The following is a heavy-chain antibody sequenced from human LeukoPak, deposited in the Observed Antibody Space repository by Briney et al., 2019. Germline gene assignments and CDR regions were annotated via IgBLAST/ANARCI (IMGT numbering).Heavy chain of an antibody. Sequence: PGGSLRLSCAASGFTFSSYGMHWVRQARGKGVEGGADILYDGSNKYYADSVKGRFTISRDNSKNTLYLQMNSLRAEDTAGYYCAKDFSYYDSSGSGPDYWGQGTLVTVSS. CDR1: GFTFSSYG. V-gene: IGHV3-33*06. CDR3: AKDFSYYDSSGSGPDY. J-gene: IGHJ4*02. CDR2: ILYDGSNK. D-gene: IGHD3-22*01.